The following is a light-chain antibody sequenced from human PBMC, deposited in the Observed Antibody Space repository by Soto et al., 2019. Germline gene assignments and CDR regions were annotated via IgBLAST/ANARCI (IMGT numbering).Light chain of an antibody. CDR2: RNN. J-gene: IGLJ1*01. CDR3: AAWDDSLSGFYV. CDR1: SSDIGTNY. V-gene: IGLV1-47*01. Sequence: QSVLTQPPSASGTPGQRITISCSGSSSDIGTNYVYWYQQLPGTAPKLLIYRNNQRPSGVPGRFSGSKSGTSASLAISGLRSEDEADYHCAAWDDSLSGFYVFGTGTKVTVL.